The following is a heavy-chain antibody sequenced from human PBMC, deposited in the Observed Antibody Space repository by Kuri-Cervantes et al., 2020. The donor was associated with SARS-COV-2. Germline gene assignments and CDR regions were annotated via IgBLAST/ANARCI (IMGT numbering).Heavy chain of an antibody. D-gene: IGHD5-18*01. CDR3: ARDWGYSYAEGAFDI. J-gene: IGHJ3*02. V-gene: IGHV4-59*01. CDR1: GGSISSYY. Sequence: GSLRLSCTVSGGSISSYYWSWIRQAPGKGLEWIGYIYYSGSTNYNPSLKSRVTISLGTSKNQFSLKLSSVTAADTAVYYCARDWGYSYAEGAFDIWGQGTMVTVSS. CDR2: IYYSGST.